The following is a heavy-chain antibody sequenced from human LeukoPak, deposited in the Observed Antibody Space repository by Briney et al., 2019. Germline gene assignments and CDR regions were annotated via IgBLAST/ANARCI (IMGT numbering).Heavy chain of an antibody. D-gene: IGHD6-19*01. Sequence: GGYLRLSCAASGFTFNSYWMTWVRQAPGKGLEWVADIKQDGSDKYYAGSVKGRFTISRDNAKNSLYLQMNSLRAEDTAVYFCARYNSAWKTDDYWGQGTLVTVSS. CDR3: ARYNSAWKTDDY. CDR2: IKQDGSDK. J-gene: IGHJ4*02. V-gene: IGHV3-7*03. CDR1: GFTFNSYW.